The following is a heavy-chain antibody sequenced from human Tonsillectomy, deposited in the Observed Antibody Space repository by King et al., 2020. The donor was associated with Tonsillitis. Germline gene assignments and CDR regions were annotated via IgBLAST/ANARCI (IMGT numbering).Heavy chain of an antibody. CDR3: ARGTKEIDFGGLYVYGMDV. J-gene: IGHJ6*02. CDR1: GASTDTGRYY. V-gene: IGHV4-31*02. Sequence: QVQLQESGPGLVKPSQTLSLTCSVSGASTDTGRYYWSWIRQRPGKGLQWIGNVFYRGATYYNPSLTGRLFISLNTSKNQVSLTLTSVTAADTALYFCARGTKEIDFGGLYVYGMDVWGHGTTVTVSS. D-gene: IGHD3-16*01. CDR2: VFYRGAT.